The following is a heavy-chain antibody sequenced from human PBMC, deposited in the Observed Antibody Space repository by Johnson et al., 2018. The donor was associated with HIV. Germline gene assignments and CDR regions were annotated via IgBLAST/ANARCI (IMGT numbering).Heavy chain of an antibody. Sequence: VESGGGVVQPGGSLRLSCAASGFTFSSYGMHWVRRAPGKGLAWVALIRYDGRKKDYADPVKGRFTISRDNSKNTLYLQMNSLGVEDTALYYCARTKGAYDAFDIWGQGTTVTVSS. CDR3: ARTKGAYDAFDI. V-gene: IGHV3-33*01. J-gene: IGHJ3*02. CDR2: IRYDGRKK. CDR1: GFTFSSYG. D-gene: IGHD2-8*01.